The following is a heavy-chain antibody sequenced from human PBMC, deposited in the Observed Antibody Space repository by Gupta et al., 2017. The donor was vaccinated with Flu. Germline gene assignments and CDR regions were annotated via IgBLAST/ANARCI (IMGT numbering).Heavy chain of an antibody. CDR3: ARRYIGAFDI. Sequence: HWVRQAPGKGLEWVAVISYDGSNKYYADSVKGRFTISRDNSKNTLYLQMNSLRAEDTAVYYCARRYIGAFDIWGQGTMVTVSS. J-gene: IGHJ3*02. CDR2: ISYDGSNK. V-gene: IGHV3-30-3*01. D-gene: IGHD1-26*01.